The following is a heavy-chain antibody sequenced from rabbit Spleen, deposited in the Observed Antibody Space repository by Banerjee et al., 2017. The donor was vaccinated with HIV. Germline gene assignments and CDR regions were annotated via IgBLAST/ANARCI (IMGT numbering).Heavy chain of an antibody. D-gene: IGHD1-1*01. CDR3: ARDLTGVIGWNFDF. CDR2: IHGGTNGNT. J-gene: IGHJ4*01. V-gene: IGHV1S40*01. CDR1: GISFSAGYY. Sequence: QSLEESGGDLVKPGASLTLTCTASGISFSAGYYMCWVRQAPGKGLEWIACIHGGTNGNTYYASWAKGRFTISKTSSTTVTLQMTSLTDADTATYFCARDLTGVIGWNFDFWGPGTLVTVS.